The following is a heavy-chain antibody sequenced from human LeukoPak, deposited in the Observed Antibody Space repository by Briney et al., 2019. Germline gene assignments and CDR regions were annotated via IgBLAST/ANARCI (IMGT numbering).Heavy chain of an antibody. D-gene: IGHD2-2*01. CDR2: INHRGNT. CDR3: ARGDSTFPFDY. J-gene: IGHJ4*02. Sequence: KASETLSLTCAVYVGSFSGYYWSWIRQPPGKWLEWIGEINHRGNTNYNPSLKSRVTISVDTSKNQFSLKLSSVTAADTAVYYCARGDSTFPFDYWGQGTLVTVSS. V-gene: IGHV4-34*01. CDR1: VGSFSGYY.